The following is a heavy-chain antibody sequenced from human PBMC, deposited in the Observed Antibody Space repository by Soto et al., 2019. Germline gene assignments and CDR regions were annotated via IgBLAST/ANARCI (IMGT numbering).Heavy chain of an antibody. Sequence: WGPLRLSCAASGFTFRSYAMSWVRQGPGKGLEWVSAISVSVGSTYYADSVKGRFTISRDNSKNTLYLQMNSLRAEDTAVYSCAKVPRGYSYGGYYYYGMDLGGQGPKVT. J-gene: IGHJ6*02. D-gene: IGHD5-18*01. CDR1: GFTFRSYA. CDR2: ISVSVGST. V-gene: IGHV3-23*01. CDR3: AKVPRGYSYGGYYYYGMDL.